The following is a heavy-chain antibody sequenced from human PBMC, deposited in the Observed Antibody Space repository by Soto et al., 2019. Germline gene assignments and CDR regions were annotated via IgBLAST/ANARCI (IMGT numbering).Heavy chain of an antibody. CDR3: AQGSVDTVLATED. J-gene: IGHJ4*02. CDR2: IYWDDDK. Sequence: QITLKESGPTLLKPTQTLTLTCTFSGFSLSTNGVGVGWIRQPPGKALEWLALIYWDDDKRYSTSLKSRLTITNDTSKNQVVLTMTHMGPVHTSTYYCAQGSVDTVLATEDWGQGILVTVSS. CDR1: GFSLSTNGVG. D-gene: IGHD5-18*01. V-gene: IGHV2-5*02.